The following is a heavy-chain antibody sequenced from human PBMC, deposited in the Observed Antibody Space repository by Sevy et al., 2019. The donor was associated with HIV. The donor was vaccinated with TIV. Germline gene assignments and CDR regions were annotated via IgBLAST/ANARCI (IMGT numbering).Heavy chain of an antibody. J-gene: IGHJ4*02. V-gene: IGHV3-33*01. CDR2: IWYDGSNK. CDR1: GFTFSSYG. CDR3: AREGGGYLTLDY. Sequence: GGSLRLSCAASGFTFSSYGMHWVRQAPGKGLEWVAVIWYDGSNKYYADSVKGRFTISRDNSKNTLYLQMNSLRAEETAVYYYAREGGGYLTLDYWGQGTLVTVSS. D-gene: IGHD1-26*01.